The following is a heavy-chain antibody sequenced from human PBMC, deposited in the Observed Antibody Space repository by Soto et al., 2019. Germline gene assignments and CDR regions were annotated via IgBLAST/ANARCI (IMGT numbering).Heavy chain of an antibody. D-gene: IGHD3-3*01. CDR3: ARGPTIFGVGLDAFAI. CDR1: GFTLSSYA. CDR2: ISGSGDVT. Sequence: EVQMLESGGGLVQPGGSLRLSCAASGFTLSSYALSWVRQAPGKGLEWVSGISGSGDVTFDADSVRGRFTISRDNSMNTLYLQMTSLTAEDTSVYYCARGPTIFGVGLDAFAIWGEGTMATVSS. J-gene: IGHJ3*02. V-gene: IGHV3-23*01.